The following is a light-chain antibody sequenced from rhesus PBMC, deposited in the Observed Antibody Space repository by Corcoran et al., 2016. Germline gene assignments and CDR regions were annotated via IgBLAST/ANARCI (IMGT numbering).Light chain of an antibody. CDR2: EKS. J-gene: IGKJ2*01. Sequence: DIQMTQSPSSLSASVGDEVTITCHSSQGISSWLAWYQQKPRKAPKPLIYEKSSFQSGVPSRFNGCGSGTDYTLTITSLLPEDFATYYYQQYDDLPSSFGQGTKVEI. CDR3: QQYDDLPSS. CDR1: QGISSW. V-gene: IGKV1-19*01.